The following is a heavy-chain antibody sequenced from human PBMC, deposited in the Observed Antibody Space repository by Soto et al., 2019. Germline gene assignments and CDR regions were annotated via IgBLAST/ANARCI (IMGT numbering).Heavy chain of an antibody. Sequence: SVKVSCKASGGTFSSYAISWVRQAPGQGLEWMGGIIPIFVTANYAQKFQGRVTFTADESTSTSYMELSSLRSEDPAVYYCASRRYKRYTFNYWGQGTLVTVS. CDR3: ASRRYKRYTFNY. J-gene: IGHJ4*02. D-gene: IGHD1-20*01. V-gene: IGHV1-69*13. CDR2: IIPIFVTA. CDR1: GGTFSSYA.